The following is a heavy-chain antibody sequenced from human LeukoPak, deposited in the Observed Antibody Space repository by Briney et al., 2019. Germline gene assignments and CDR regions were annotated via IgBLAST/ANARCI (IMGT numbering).Heavy chain of an antibody. J-gene: IGHJ4*02. Sequence: ASVKVSCKASGYTFSNYDINWVRQATGQGLEWMGWMNSNSSNTGYAQKFQGRITMTRNTSITTAYMELSSLRSEDTAVYYCARASSGGFHCWGQGTLVTVSS. CDR1: GYTFSNYD. V-gene: IGHV1-8*01. CDR3: ARASSGGFHC. CDR2: MNSNSSNT. D-gene: IGHD2-15*01.